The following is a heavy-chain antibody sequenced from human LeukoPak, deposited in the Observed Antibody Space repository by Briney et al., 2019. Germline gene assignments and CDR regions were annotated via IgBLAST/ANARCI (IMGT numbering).Heavy chain of an antibody. V-gene: IGHV4-61*08. CDR2: IYYSGST. J-gene: IGHJ6*02. CDR3: ARGTGYGILTGYYSDYYYYGMDV. D-gene: IGHD3-9*01. Sequence: SETLSLTCTVSGGSVSSGDYYWTWIRQPPGKGLEWIGYIYYSGSTNYNPSLKSRVTISVDTSKNQFSLKLSSVTAADTAVYYCARGTGYGILTGYYSDYYYYGMDVWGQGTTVTVSS. CDR1: GGSVSSGDYY.